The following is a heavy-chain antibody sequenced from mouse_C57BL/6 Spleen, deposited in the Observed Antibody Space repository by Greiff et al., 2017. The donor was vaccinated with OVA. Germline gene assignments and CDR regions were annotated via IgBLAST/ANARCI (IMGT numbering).Heavy chain of an antibody. D-gene: IGHD1-1*01. Sequence: VQLQQSGPELVKPGASVKMSCKASGYTFTDYNMHWVKQSHGKSLEWIGYINPNNGGTSYNQKFKGKATLTVNKSSSTAYMELRSLTSEDSAVYYCATDYDGSSDWYFDVWGTGTTVTVSS. CDR2: INPNNGGT. CDR3: ATDYDGSSDWYFDV. CDR1: GYTFTDYN. J-gene: IGHJ1*03. V-gene: IGHV1-22*01.